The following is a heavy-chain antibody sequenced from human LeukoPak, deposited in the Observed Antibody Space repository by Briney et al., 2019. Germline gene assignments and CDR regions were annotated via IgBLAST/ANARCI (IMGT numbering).Heavy chain of an antibody. CDR2: ISYDGSNK. Sequence: GGSLRLSCAASGFTFSSYWMNWARQAPGKGLEWVAVISYDGSNKYYADSVKGRFTISRDNSKNTLYLQMNSLRAEDTAVYYCARGDGYSYGELDYWGQGTLVTVSS. J-gene: IGHJ4*02. D-gene: IGHD5-18*01. CDR1: GFTFSSYW. CDR3: ARGDGYSYGELDY. V-gene: IGHV3-30-3*01.